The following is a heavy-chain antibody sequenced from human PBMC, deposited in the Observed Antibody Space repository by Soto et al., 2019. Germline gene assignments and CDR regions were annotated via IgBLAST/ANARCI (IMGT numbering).Heavy chain of an antibody. CDR2: IYYSGST. CDR1: GGSISSSSYY. J-gene: IGHJ5*02. D-gene: IGHD6-13*01. CDR3: ATQYSSSWYSYWFDP. Sequence: SETLSLTCTVSGGSISSSSYYWGWIRQPPGKGLEWIGSIYYSGSTYYKPSLKSRVTISVDTSKNQFSLKLSSVTAADTAVYYCATQYSSSWYSYWFDPWGQGTLVTVSS. V-gene: IGHV4-39*01.